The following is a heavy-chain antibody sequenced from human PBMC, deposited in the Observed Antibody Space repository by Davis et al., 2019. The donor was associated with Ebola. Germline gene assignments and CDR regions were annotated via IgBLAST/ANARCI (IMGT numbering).Heavy chain of an antibody. V-gene: IGHV3-30*04. CDR1: GFTFSSYT. D-gene: IGHD6-6*01. Sequence: GGSLRLSCAASGFTFSSYTMHWVRQAPGKGLEWVAVISYDGSNKYYADSVKGRFTISRDNSKNTLYLQMNSLRAEDTAVYYCAKGSSPRGWGQGTLVTVSS. J-gene: IGHJ4*02. CDR2: ISYDGSNK. CDR3: AKGSSPRG.